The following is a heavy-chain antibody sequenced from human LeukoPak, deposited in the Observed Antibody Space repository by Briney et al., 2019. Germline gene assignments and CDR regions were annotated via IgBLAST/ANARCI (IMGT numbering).Heavy chain of an antibody. CDR3: ARDLSCGSLDC. CDR2: IWSDGSQK. D-gene: IGHD3-9*01. V-gene: IGHV3-33*07. Sequence: GGSLRLSCAASGFSFKNHGFYWVRQAPGKWLEWVAIIWSDGSQKYYADSVKGRFTISRDNSMNTVYLQMNSLRAEDTAMYYCARDLSCGSLDCRGQGTLVTVSS. CDR1: GFSFKNHG. J-gene: IGHJ4*02.